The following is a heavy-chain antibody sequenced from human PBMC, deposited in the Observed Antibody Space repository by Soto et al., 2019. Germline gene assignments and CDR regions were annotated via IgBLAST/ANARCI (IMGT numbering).Heavy chain of an antibody. Sequence: GGSLRLSCAASGFTFSSYAMSWVRQAPGKGLEWVSAISGSGGSTYYADSVKGRFTISRDNSKNTLYLQMNSLRAEDKAVYYCAKASYYYGSGSLKLNYYFDYWGQGTLVTVSS. J-gene: IGHJ4*02. CDR1: GFTFSSYA. CDR2: ISGSGGST. D-gene: IGHD3-10*01. V-gene: IGHV3-23*01. CDR3: AKASYYYGSGSLKLNYYFDY.